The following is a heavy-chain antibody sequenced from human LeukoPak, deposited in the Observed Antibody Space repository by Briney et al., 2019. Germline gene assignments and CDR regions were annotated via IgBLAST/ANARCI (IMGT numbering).Heavy chain of an antibody. CDR2: ISGSGGST. V-gene: IGHV3-23*01. Sequence: GGSLRLSCAASGFTFCSYAMIWVRQAPGKGLEWVSSISGSGGSTYYADSVKGRFTISRDNSKNTLYLQMNSLRAEDTAVYYCAKDSPAGQLVLFDYWGQGTLVTVSS. J-gene: IGHJ4*02. CDR1: GFTFCSYA. CDR3: AKDSPAGQLVLFDY. D-gene: IGHD6-6*01.